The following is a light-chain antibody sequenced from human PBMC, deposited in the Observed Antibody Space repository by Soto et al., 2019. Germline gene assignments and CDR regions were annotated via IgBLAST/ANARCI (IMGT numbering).Light chain of an antibody. Sequence: EIVMTQSPATLSVSPGERATLSCRASQSVSSNLAWYQQKPGQAPRLLIYGASTRATGIPARFSGSGSGTEFTLTISSLQSEDFAVYYCQQYNNLPPLTFGGGTNVEIK. CDR3: QQYNNLPPLT. V-gene: IGKV3-15*01. CDR1: QSVSSN. J-gene: IGKJ4*01. CDR2: GAS.